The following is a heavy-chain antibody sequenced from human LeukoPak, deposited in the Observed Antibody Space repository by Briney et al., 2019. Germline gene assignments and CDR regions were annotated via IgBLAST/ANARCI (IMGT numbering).Heavy chain of an antibody. CDR2: ISSSGSTI. D-gene: IGHD3-10*01. CDR1: GFTFSDYY. CDR3: ARDDGRWFGELSADFDAFDI. J-gene: IGHJ3*02. V-gene: IGHV3-11*04. Sequence: GGSLRLSCAASGFTFSDYYMSWIRQAPGKGLEWVSYISSSGSTIYYADSVKGRFTISRDNAKNSLYLQMNSLRAEDTAVYYCARDDGRWFGELSADFDAFDIWGQGTMVTVSS.